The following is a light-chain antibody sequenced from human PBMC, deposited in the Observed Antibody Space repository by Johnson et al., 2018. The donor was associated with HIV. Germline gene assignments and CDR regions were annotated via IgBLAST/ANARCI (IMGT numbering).Light chain of an antibody. Sequence: QSVLTQPPSVSAAPGQKVTISCSGSSSNIGNNYVSWYQQLPGTAPKLLIYENNKRPSGIPDRFSGSKSGTSATLGITGLQTGDEADYYCGAWDNSLSGTSYVFGTGTKVTVI. V-gene: IGLV1-51*02. CDR3: GAWDNSLSGTSYV. CDR2: ENN. J-gene: IGLJ1*01. CDR1: SSNIGNNY.